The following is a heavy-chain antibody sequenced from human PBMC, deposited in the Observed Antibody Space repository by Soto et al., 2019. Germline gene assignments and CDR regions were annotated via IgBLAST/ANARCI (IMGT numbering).Heavy chain of an antibody. D-gene: IGHD3-16*02. CDR2: IYYSGST. CDR3: VRGVNFDL. V-gene: IGHV4-59*01. CDR1: GGSINNYY. J-gene: IGHJ2*01. Sequence: QVQLQESGPGLVKPSETLSLTCTVSGGSINNYYCSWIRQPPGKGLELIGYIYYSGSTNYNPSLKSRVTIAVDTSKNQFSLKLSSVTAADPAVYYCVRGVNFDLWGRGTLVTVSS.